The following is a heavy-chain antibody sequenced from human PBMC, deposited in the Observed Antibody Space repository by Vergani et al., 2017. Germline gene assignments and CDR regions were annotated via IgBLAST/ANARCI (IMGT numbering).Heavy chain of an antibody. CDR3: AKANPRNSGYDYLYYYHAMDV. CDR1: GFTFNHYA. D-gene: IGHD5-12*01. V-gene: IGHV3-23*01. CDR2: ISGSGGST. Sequence: EVQLLEYGGDLVQPGGSLRLSCAASGFTFNHYAMNWVRQAPGKALEWVSGISGSGGSTYYTGSVKGRFTISRDSSKNTLYLQMNSLSAGDTAVYYCAKANPRNSGYDYLYYYHAMDVWGQGTTVTVSS. J-gene: IGHJ6*02.